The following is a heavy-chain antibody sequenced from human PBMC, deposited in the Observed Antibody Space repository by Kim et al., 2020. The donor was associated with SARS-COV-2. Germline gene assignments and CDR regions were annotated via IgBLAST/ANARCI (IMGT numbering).Heavy chain of an antibody. CDR3: ATWVQLDYSWFDP. V-gene: IGHV4-31*03. CDR1: GGSITSGGYY. D-gene: IGHD6-13*01. J-gene: IGHJ5*02. Sequence: SETLSLTCTVSGGSITSGGYYWNWIRQHPGKGLEWIGYIYYSGGTYYNPSLKSRVTISLDTSKNQFSLKLSSVTAADTAVYYCATWVQLDYSWFDPWGQGTLVTVSS. CDR2: IYYSGGT.